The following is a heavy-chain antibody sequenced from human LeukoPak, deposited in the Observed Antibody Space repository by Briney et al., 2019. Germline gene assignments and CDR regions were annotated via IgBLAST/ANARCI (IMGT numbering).Heavy chain of an antibody. D-gene: IGHD3-16*02. CDR3: ARDNMRSYLDY. Sequence: SETLSLTCTVSGDSISSGGYYWSWIRQHPGKGLVWIGYIYYSGNTFYNPSLKSRVTLSVDTSKNQFSLNLSSVIAADTAVYFCARDNMRSYLDYWGQGTLVTVSS. J-gene: IGHJ4*02. CDR2: IYYSGNT. CDR1: GDSISSGGYY. V-gene: IGHV4-31*03.